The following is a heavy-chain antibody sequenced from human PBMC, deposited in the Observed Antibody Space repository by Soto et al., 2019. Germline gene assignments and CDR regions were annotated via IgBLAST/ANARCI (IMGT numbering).Heavy chain of an antibody. J-gene: IGHJ4*02. CDR3: ARHGSNYGGVYFDY. CDR2: IYSGGST. D-gene: IGHD5-18*01. Sequence: EVQLVESGGGLVQPGGSLRLSCAASGVTVSSNYMSWVRQAPGKGLEWVSVIYSGGSTYYADSVKGRFTISRDNSKNTLYLQINSLRAGDTAVYYWARHGSNYGGVYFDYWGKGTLVTVSS. V-gene: IGHV3-66*04. CDR1: GVTVSSNY.